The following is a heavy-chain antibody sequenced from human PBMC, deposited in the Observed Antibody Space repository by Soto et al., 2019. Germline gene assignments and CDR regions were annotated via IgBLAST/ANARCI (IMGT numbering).Heavy chain of an antibody. J-gene: IGHJ4*01. CDR3: ARGLGGSGSYPLDY. CDR2: ISSSGDTT. D-gene: IGHD3-10*01. CDR1: GFTFRTYG. V-gene: IGHV3-23*01. Sequence: PGGSLRLSCASSGFTFRTYGMTWVRQAAGKGLEWVSGISSSGDTTYYADSVKGRFTISRDNSKNTLYLQMNSLRAEDTAVYYCARGLGGSGSYPLDYWGQGTLVTVSS.